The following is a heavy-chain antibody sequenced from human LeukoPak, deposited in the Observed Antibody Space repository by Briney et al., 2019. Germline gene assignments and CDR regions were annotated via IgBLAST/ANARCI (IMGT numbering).Heavy chain of an antibody. CDR2: IYSSGST. J-gene: IGHJ2*01. Sequence: GGSLRLSCAASGFTVNSTYMSWVRQAPGKGLEWVSVIYSSGSTFYADSVKGRFTISRDNSKNTLYLQMYSLRVEDTAVYYCARGGGDHAPDWYFDLWGRGTLVTVSS. CDR3: ARGGGDHAPDWYFDL. CDR1: GFTVNSTY. V-gene: IGHV3-66*01. D-gene: IGHD2-21*02.